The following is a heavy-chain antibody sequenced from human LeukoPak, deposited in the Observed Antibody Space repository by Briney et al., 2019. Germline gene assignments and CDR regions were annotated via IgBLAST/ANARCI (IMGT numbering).Heavy chain of an antibody. CDR1: GGSMSGHY. J-gene: IGHJ3*02. CDR3: ARLLDNDSNGDPHTFDM. CDR2: VCYSGKT. V-gene: IGHV4-59*11. D-gene: IGHD3-22*01. Sequence: KPSETLSLTCSASGGSMSGHYWSWIRQPPGKGLEWIGYVCYSGKTQYNPSLQSRVTISVDTSKNLFSLKVTSVTAADTAVYYCARLLDNDSNGDPHTFDMWGQGPVCTVFS.